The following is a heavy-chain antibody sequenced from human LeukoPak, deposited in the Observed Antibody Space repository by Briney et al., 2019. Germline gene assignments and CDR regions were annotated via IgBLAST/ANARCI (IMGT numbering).Heavy chain of an antibody. CDR1: GGTFSSYA. CDR2: IIPIFGTA. J-gene: IGHJ4*02. D-gene: IGHD5-18*01. V-gene: IGHV1-69*05. CDR3: AREVDTATFDY. Sequence: ASVKVSCKAFGGTFSSYAISWVRQAPGQGLEWMGGIIPIFGTANYAQKFQGRVTMTRDTSTSTVYMELSSLRSEDTAVYYCAREVDTATFDYWGQGTLVTVSS.